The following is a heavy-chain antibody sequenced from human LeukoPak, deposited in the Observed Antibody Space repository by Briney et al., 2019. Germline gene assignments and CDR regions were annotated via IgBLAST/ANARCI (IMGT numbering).Heavy chain of an antibody. CDR3: ARKGPANYYYYYMDV. Sequence: ASVEVSCKASGYTCTSYDINWVRQATGQGLEWMGWMNPNSGNTGYAQKFQGRVTMTRNTSISTAYMELSSLRSEDTAVYFCARKGPANYYYYYMDVWGKGTTVTVSS. CDR1: GYTCTSYD. CDR2: MNPNSGNT. D-gene: IGHD2-2*01. V-gene: IGHV1-8*01. J-gene: IGHJ6*03.